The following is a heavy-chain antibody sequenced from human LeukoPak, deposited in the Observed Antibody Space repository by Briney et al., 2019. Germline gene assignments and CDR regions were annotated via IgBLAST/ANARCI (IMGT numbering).Heavy chain of an antibody. J-gene: IGHJ4*02. Sequence: ASVKVSCKASGYTFTSYGISWVRQAPGQGLEWMGWISAYNGNTNYAQKLQGRVTMTTDTSTSTAYMELSSLTSEDVAVYYCARGIWSSHSVGYYFDYWGQGTLVTVSS. CDR1: GYTFTSYG. V-gene: IGHV1-18*03. CDR2: ISAYNGNT. D-gene: IGHD3-3*01. CDR3: ARGIWSSHSVGYYFDY.